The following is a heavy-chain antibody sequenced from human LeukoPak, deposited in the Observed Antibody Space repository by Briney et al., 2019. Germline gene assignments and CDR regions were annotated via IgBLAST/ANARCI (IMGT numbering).Heavy chain of an antibody. CDR1: GGSISSGSYY. Sequence: SETLSLTCTVSGGSISSGSYYWSWIRQPPGKGLEWIGEINHSGSTNYNPSLKSRVTISVDTSKNQFSLKLSSVTAADTAVYYCARADNSHWSGGAFDIWGQGTMVTVSS. V-gene: IGHV4-39*07. CDR3: ARADNSHWSGGAFDI. J-gene: IGHJ3*02. D-gene: IGHD3-10*01. CDR2: INHSGST.